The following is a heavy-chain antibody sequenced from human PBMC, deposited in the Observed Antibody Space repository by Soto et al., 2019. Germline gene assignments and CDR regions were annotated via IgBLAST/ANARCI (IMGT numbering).Heavy chain of an antibody. J-gene: IGHJ4*02. CDR2: IDPSDSYT. CDR3: ARFNDYYDSSGYYYGIDY. CDR1: GCSFTSYW. V-gene: IGHV5-10-1*01. Sequence: GESLKISCQGSGCSFTSYWISWVRQMPGKGLEWMGRIDPSDSYTNYSPSFQGHVTISADKSISTAYLQWSSLKASDTAMYYCARFNDYYDSSGYYYGIDYWGQGTLVTVSS. D-gene: IGHD3-22*01.